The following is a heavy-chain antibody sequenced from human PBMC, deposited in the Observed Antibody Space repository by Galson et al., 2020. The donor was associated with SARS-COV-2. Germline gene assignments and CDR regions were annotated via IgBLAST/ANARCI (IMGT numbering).Heavy chain of an antibody. CDR2: ISPSGST. Sequence: SETLSLTCTVSGDSINNFYWSWVRQPAGKGLEWIGRISPSGSTNYSPSLKSRVTISVDTSKNHISLKLTSVTAADTAVYYCARDCSSNTCNTGPVSVSRNYYYYYMDVWGKGTTVTVSS. D-gene: IGHD2-2*02. CDR3: ARDCSSNTCNTGPVSVSRNYYYYYMDV. V-gene: IGHV4-4*07. CDR1: GDSINNFY. J-gene: IGHJ6*03.